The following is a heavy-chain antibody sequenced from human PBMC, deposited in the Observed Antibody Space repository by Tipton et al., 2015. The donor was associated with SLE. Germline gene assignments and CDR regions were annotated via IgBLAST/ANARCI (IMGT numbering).Heavy chain of an antibody. CDR2: INHSGST. Sequence: TLSLTCTVSGGSISSGDYYWSWIRQPPGKGLEWIGEINHSGSTNYNPSLKSRVTISVDTSKNQFSLKLSSVTAADTAVYYCARGRGGTAMALWYWGQGTLVTVSS. V-gene: IGHV4-61*08. CDR3: ARGRGGTAMALWY. J-gene: IGHJ4*02. D-gene: IGHD5-18*01. CDR1: GGSISSGDYY.